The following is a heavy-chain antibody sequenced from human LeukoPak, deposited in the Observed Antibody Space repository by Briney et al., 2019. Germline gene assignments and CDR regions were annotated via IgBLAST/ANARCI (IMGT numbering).Heavy chain of an antibody. D-gene: IGHD3-9*01. CDR3: ARVTLTGYYAFDY. J-gene: IGHJ4*02. CDR1: GFTFSSYN. Sequence: PGGSLRLSCAASGFTFSSYNMNWVRQAPGKGLEWVSSISSSSSYIYYTDSVKGRFTISRDSAKNSLYLQMNSLRAEDTAVYYCARVTLTGYYAFDYWGQGTLVTVSS. CDR2: ISSSSSYI. V-gene: IGHV3-21*01.